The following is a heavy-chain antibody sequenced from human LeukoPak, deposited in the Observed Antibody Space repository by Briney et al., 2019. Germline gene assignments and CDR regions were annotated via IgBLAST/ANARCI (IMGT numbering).Heavy chain of an antibody. Sequence: PSETLSLTCTVSGGSISSYYWSWIRQPPGKGLEWIGYIYYSGSTNYNPSLKSRVTISVDTSKNQFSLKLSSVTAADTAVYYCARDLYLADPNIAAESLDGYWGQGTLVTVSS. V-gene: IGHV4-59*01. J-gene: IGHJ4*02. D-gene: IGHD6-13*01. CDR1: GGSISSYY. CDR2: IYYSGST. CDR3: ARDLYLADPNIAAESLDGY.